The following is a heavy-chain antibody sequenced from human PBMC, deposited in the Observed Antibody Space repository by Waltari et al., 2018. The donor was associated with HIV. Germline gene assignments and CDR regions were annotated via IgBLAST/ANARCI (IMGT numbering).Heavy chain of an antibody. V-gene: IGHV1-18*01. D-gene: IGHD3-22*01. CDR2: ITPYNDNT. CDR3: ARDLTGYYDSSGYPHY. CDR1: DYNFSRYG. Sequence: QIRLVQSGGELKKPGASVKVSCKAFDYNFSRYGIHWGRQAPGQGLEWMGWITPYNDNTIYAQKFQGRVTMTTDTSTITAYLEVRSLGFDDTAMYFCARDLTGYYDSSGYPHYWGQGTLVTVSS. J-gene: IGHJ4*02.